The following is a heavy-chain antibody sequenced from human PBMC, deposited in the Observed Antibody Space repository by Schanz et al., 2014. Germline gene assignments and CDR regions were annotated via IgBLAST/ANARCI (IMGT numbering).Heavy chain of an antibody. CDR2: INHSGST. CDR3: AREGGSYPYDY. J-gene: IGHJ4*02. D-gene: IGHD1-26*01. CDR1: GGSFSGYY. Sequence: QVQLQQWGAGLLKPSETLSLTCAVYGGSFSGYYWSWIRQPPGKGLEWIGEINHSGSTNYNPSLKSRVTISVDTSKNHFSLKLSSVTAADTAVYYCAREGGSYPYDYWGQGTLVTVSS. V-gene: IGHV4-34*01.